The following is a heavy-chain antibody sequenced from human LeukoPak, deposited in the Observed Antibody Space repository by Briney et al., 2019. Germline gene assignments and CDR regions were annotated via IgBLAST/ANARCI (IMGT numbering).Heavy chain of an antibody. CDR2: ISGSGGST. Sequence: GGSLRLSCAASGFTFSSYAMSWVRQAPGKGLEWVSAISGSGGSTYYADSVKGRFTISRDNSKSTLYLQMNSLRAEDTAVYYCARDEWAGTVAYWGQGTLVTVSS. CDR3: ARDEWAGTVAY. D-gene: IGHD6-19*01. J-gene: IGHJ4*02. CDR1: GFTFSSYA. V-gene: IGHV3-23*01.